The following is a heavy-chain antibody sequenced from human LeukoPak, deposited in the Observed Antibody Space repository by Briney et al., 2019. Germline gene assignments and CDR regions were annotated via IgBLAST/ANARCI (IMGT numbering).Heavy chain of an antibody. CDR1: GGSISSSSYY. Sequence: SETLSLTCTVSGGSISSSSYYWGWIRQPPGKGLEWIGNIYGSGTTNYNPSLGGRVAISVDTSRNQFSLRLNSVTTADTAIYYCVFTEKWLAFDFWGRGTLVTVSS. V-gene: IGHV4-39*07. D-gene: IGHD6-19*01. CDR2: IYGSGTT. CDR3: VFTEKWLAFDF. J-gene: IGHJ4*02.